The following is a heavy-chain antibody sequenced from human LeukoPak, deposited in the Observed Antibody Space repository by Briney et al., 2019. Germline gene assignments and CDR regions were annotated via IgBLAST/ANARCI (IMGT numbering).Heavy chain of an antibody. V-gene: IGHV1-18*01. CDR1: GYTFTSYG. CDR2: ISAYNGNT. D-gene: IGHD2-8*01. J-gene: IGHJ4*02. CDR3: ERVSPYCTNGVCYPDY. Sequence: ASVKVSCKASGYTFTSYGISRVRQAPGQGLEWMGWISAYNGNTNYAQKLQGRVTMTTDTSTSTAYMELRSLRSDDTAVYYCERVSPYCTNGVCYPDYWGQGTLVTVSS.